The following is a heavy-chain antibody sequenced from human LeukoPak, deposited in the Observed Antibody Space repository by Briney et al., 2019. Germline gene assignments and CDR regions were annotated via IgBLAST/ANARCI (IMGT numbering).Heavy chain of an antibody. CDR1: GGSISSYY. Sequence: SETLSLTCTVSGGSISSYYWSWIRQPPGKGLEWIGYIYYSGSTNYNPSLKSRVTISVDTSKNQFSLKLSSVTAADTAVYYCARDRGFGAVAGRNLPSYFDYWGQGTLVTVSS. CDR2: IYYSGST. V-gene: IGHV4-59*01. CDR3: ARDRGFGAVAGRNLPSYFDY. D-gene: IGHD6-19*01. J-gene: IGHJ4*02.